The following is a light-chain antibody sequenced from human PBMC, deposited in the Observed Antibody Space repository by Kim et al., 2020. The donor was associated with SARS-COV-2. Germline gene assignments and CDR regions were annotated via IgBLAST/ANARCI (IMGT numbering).Light chain of an antibody. CDR3: QSYDSGLYVYV. J-gene: IGLJ1*01. CDR1: SSNIGVGYD. V-gene: IGLV1-40*01. Sequence: VNITCSGSSSNIGVGYDVHWYQQLPGTAPKLLIYHNNKRPSGVPDRFSGSKSGTSASLAIAGLQAEDEADYYCQSYDSGLYVYVFGTGTKVTVL. CDR2: HNN.